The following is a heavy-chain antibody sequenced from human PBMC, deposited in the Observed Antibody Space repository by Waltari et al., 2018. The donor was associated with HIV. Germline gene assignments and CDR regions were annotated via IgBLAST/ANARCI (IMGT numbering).Heavy chain of an antibody. V-gene: IGHV4-39*01. Sequence: QLQLQESGPGLVKPSETLSLTCTVSGGSISSSSYYWGWIRQPPGKGLEWIGSIYYSGSTYYNPSLKSRVTISVDTSKNQFSLKLSSVIAADTAVYYCARRGVATTDPPFDYWGQGTLVTVSS. D-gene: IGHD5-12*01. J-gene: IGHJ4*02. CDR3: ARRGVATTDPPFDY. CDR1: GGSISSSSYY. CDR2: IYYSGST.